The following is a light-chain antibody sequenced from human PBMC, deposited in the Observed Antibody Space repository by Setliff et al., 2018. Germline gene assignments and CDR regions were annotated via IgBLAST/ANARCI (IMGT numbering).Light chain of an antibody. J-gene: IGLJ1*01. CDR3: YSYTITSTLL. Sequence: QSVLTQPASVSGSPGQSITISCTGSTSDIGAYNYVAWYQQHPGKAPKLMIYDVSVRPSGVSSRFSGSKSGNTASLTISGLQAEDEADYYCYSYTITSTLLFGTGTKGTVL. CDR1: TSDIGAYNY. CDR2: DVS. V-gene: IGLV2-14*03.